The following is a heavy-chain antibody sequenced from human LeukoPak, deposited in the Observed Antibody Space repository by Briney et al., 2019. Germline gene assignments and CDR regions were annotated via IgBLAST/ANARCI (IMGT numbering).Heavy chain of an antibody. V-gene: IGHV3-20*04. Sequence: GGSLRLSCAASGFTFSSYSMNWVRQAPGKGLEWVSGINWNGGSTGYADSVKGRFTISRDNAKNSLYLQMNSLRAEDTALYYCARYGWGSGSYGDYWGQGTLVTVSS. CDR3: ARYGWGSGSYGDY. CDR1: GFTFSSYS. D-gene: IGHD3-10*01. CDR2: INWNGGST. J-gene: IGHJ4*02.